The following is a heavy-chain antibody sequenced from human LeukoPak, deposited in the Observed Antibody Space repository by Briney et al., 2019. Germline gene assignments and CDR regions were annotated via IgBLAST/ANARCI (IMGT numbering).Heavy chain of an antibody. CDR1: GGSFSGYY. CDR2: INHSGST. CDR3: ARGRLWPTHYFDY. V-gene: IGHV4-34*01. Sequence: SETLSLTCAAYGGSFSGYYWSWIRQPPGKGLEWIGEINHSGSTNYNPSLKSRVTISVDTSKNQFSLKLSSVTAADTAVYYCARGRLWPTHYFDYWGQGTLVTVSS. J-gene: IGHJ4*02. D-gene: IGHD5-18*01.